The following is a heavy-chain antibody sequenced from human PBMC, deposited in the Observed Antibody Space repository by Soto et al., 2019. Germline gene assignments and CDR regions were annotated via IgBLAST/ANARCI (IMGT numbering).Heavy chain of an antibody. CDR3: AGDLRIAVADRAFDI. CDR2: ISSSGSTI. V-gene: IGHV3-11*01. J-gene: IGHJ3*02. D-gene: IGHD6-19*01. CDR1: GFTFSDYY. Sequence: GGSLRLSCAASGFTFSDYYMSWIRQAPGKGLEWVSYISSSGSTIYYADSVKGRFTISRDNAKNSLYLQMNSLRAEDTAVYYCAGDLRIAVADRAFDIWGQGTMVTVSS.